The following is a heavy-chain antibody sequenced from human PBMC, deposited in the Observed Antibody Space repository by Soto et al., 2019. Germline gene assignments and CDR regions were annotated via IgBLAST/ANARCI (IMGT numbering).Heavy chain of an antibody. CDR3: AKEVSLGSTVDLGY. CDR1: GFTFSIFA. J-gene: IGHJ4*02. Sequence: GGSLRLSCAASGFTFSIFAMSWVRQSPGKGLEWVSTISGSGGSTYYADAVKGRFTISRDNSMGTLYLQMKSLRVEDTAIYYCAKEVSLGSTVDLGYWGQGALVTVS. D-gene: IGHD7-27*01. V-gene: IGHV3-23*01. CDR2: ISGSGGST.